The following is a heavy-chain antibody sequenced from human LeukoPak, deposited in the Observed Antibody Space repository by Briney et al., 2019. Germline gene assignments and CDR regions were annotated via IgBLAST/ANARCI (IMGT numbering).Heavy chain of an antibody. CDR3: ARKGNHYDSSGLDY. CDR2: IYSGGST. Sequence: GGSLRLSCAASGFTVSSNYMSWVRQAPGKGLEWVSVIYSGGSTYYADSVKGRFTISRDNSKNTLYLQMNSLRAEDTAVYYCARKGNHYDSSGLDYWGQGTLVTVSS. D-gene: IGHD3-22*01. CDR1: GFTVSSNY. J-gene: IGHJ4*02. V-gene: IGHV3-53*01.